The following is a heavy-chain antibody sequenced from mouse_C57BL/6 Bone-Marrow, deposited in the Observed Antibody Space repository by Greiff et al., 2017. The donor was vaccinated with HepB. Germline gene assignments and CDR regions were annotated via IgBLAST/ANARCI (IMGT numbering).Heavy chain of an antibody. V-gene: IGHV5-4*03. CDR1: GFTFSSYA. Sequence: EVKLMESGGGLVKPGGSLKLSCAASGFTFSSYAMSWVRQTPEKRLEWVATISDGGSYTYSPDNVKSRVTISIDKAKNNLYLQMSHLKSEDTAMYYCARNRYDGHTFDVWGTGTTVTVSA. CDR2: ISDGGSYT. J-gene: IGHJ1*03. CDR3: ARNRYDGHTFDV. D-gene: IGHD2-3*01.